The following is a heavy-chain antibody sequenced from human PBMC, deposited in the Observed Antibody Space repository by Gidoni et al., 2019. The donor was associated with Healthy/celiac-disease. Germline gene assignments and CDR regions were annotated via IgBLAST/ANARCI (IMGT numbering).Heavy chain of an antibody. J-gene: IGHJ5*02. CDR1: GFTFRSYA. V-gene: IGHV3-30-3*01. CDR2: ISYDGSNK. D-gene: IGHD5-18*01. CDR3: ARGGIQLWLSYANWFDP. Sequence: QVQLVESGGGVVQSGRSLRLSCAASGFTFRSYAMHWVRQAPGKGLEWVAVISYDGSNKYYADSVKGRFTISRDNSKNTLYLQMNSLRAEDTAVYYCARGGIQLWLSYANWFDPWGQGTLVTVSS.